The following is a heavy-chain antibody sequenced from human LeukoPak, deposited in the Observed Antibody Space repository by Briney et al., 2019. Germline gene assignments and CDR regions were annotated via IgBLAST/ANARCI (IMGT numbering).Heavy chain of an antibody. CDR2: INPNSGGT. J-gene: IGHJ3*02. D-gene: IGHD3-22*01. CDR1: GYTFTGYY. CDR3: ARTQREYYYDSSGAIDAFDI. V-gene: IGHV1-2*02. Sequence: ASVKVSCKASGYTFTGYYMHWVRQAPGQGLEWMGWINPNSGGTNYAQKFQGRVTMTRDTSISTAYMELSRLRSDDTAVYYCARTQREYYYDSSGAIDAFDIWGQGTMVTVSS.